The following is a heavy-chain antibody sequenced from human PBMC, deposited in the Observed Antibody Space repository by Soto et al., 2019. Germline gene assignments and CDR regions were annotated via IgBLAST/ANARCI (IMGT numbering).Heavy chain of an antibody. V-gene: IGHV4-59*01. J-gene: IGHJ5*02. D-gene: IGHD3-10*01. Sequence: QVQLQESGPGLVKPSETLSLTCTVSGGSISSYYWSWIRQPPGKGLEWIGYIYYSGSTNYNPSLKRRVTISVDTSKNQFSLKLSSVTAADTAVYYCARVQLLWFGELLQGGWFDPWGQGTLVTVSS. CDR3: ARVQLLWFGELLQGGWFDP. CDR1: GGSISSYY. CDR2: IYYSGST.